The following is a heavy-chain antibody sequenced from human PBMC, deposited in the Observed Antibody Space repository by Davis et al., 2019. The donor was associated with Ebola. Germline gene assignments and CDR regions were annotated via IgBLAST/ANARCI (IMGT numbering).Heavy chain of an antibody. V-gene: IGHV2-70*12. D-gene: IGHD3-10*01. J-gene: IGHJ3*01. CDR2: IDWDGDK. CDR3: ARRFSSGSESYLGSFDV. CDR1: GFSLSTTGMS. Sequence: SGPTLAKPTETLTLTCTFTGFSLSTTGMSVNWLRQPPGKTLEWLGLIDWDGDKYYGTSLKTRFTISKDASKDQVILTMTSVDPVDTATYYCARRFSSGSESYLGSFDVWGQGTVVTVSS.